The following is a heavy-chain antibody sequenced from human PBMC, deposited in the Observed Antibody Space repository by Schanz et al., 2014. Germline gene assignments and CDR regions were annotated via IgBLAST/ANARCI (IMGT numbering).Heavy chain of an antibody. CDR1: GYNITSND. Sequence: QVHLVQSGAEVKKPGASVKVSCKASGYNITSNDVTWVRQATGQGLEWMGWISPYNGNTNYAQKRQGRVTMTTDTSTSTAYMELRSLRSDDTAVECCARDCSAYVGNYFDYWGQGTLVTVSS. D-gene: IGHD5-12*01. V-gene: IGHV1-18*01. CDR3: ARDCSAYVGNYFDY. CDR2: ISPYNGNT. J-gene: IGHJ4*02.